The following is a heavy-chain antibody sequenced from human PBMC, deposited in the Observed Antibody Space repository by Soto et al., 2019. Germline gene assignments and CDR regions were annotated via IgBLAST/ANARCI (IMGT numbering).Heavy chain of an antibody. V-gene: IGHV4-34*01. CDR3: ARGLYDYVWGSYRWGRGRDV. J-gene: IGHJ6*02. CDR2: INHSGST. Sequence: SETLSLTCAVYGGSFSGYYRSWIRQPPGKGLEWIGEINHSGSTNYNPSLKSRVTISVDTSKNQFSLKLSSVTAADTAVYYCARGLYDYVWGSYRWGRGRDVWGQGTTVTVSS. D-gene: IGHD3-16*02. CDR1: GGSFSGYY.